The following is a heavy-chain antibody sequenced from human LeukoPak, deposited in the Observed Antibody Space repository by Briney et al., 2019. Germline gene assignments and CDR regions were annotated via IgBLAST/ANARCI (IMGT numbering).Heavy chain of an antibody. V-gene: IGHV4-39*07. CDR2: IYYSGTT. J-gene: IGHJ5*02. CDR3: ARSDRGSWFDP. CDR1: GASINSGSYY. Sequence: PSETLSLTCAVSGASINSGSYYWGWIRQPPGKGLEWIGSIYYSGTTYYNPSLKSRVTMSVDTSKNQFSLKLSSVTAADTAVYYCARSDRGSWFDPWGQGTLVTVSS. D-gene: IGHD1-26*01.